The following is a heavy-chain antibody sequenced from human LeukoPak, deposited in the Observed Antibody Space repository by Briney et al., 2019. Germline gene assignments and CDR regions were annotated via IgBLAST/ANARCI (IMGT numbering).Heavy chain of an antibody. CDR3: ARGGFLGHSWGVSFDY. Sequence: ASVKVSCKASGYTFTNYYMHWVRQAPGQGREWMGIINPSGAGTSYAQNFQGRVTMTRDTSTSTDYMELRSLRSEDTAVYYCARGGFLGHSWGVSFDYWGPGTLVTVSS. D-gene: IGHD4-23*01. J-gene: IGHJ4*02. V-gene: IGHV1-46*01. CDR2: INPSGAGT. CDR1: GYTFTNYY.